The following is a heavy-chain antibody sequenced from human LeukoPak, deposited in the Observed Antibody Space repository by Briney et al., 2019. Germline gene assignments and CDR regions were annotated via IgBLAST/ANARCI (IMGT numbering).Heavy chain of an antibody. D-gene: IGHD3-16*01. CDR1: GGTFSSYA. V-gene: IGHV1-69*05. CDR2: IIPIFGTA. CDR3: ARGHAGGYYYCMDV. Sequence: ASVKVSCKASGGTFSSYAISLVRRAPGQGLEWMGGIIPIFGTANYAQKFQGRVTITTDESTSTAYMELSSLRSEDTAVYYCARGHAGGYYYCMDVWGKGTTVTVSS. J-gene: IGHJ6*03.